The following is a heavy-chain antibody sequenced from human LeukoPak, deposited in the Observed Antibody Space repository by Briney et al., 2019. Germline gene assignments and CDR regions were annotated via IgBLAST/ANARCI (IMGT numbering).Heavy chain of an antibody. D-gene: IGHD3-22*01. CDR1: GYTFTSYD. J-gene: IGHJ6*02. CDR2: MNPNSGNT. Sequence: ASVKVSCKASGYTFTSYDINWVGQATGQGLEWMGWMNPNSGNTGYAQKFQGRVTMTRNTSISTAYMELSSLRSEDTAVYYCARGYYDSSGYPGAAVYYYGMDVWGQGTTVTVSS. CDR3: ARGYYDSSGYPGAAVYYYGMDV. V-gene: IGHV1-8*01.